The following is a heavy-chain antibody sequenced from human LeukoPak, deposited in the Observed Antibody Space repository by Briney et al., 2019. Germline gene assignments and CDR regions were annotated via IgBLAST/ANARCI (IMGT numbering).Heavy chain of an antibody. J-gene: IGHJ3*01. CDR2: ISAYNGNT. CDR1: GYSFTSYG. D-gene: IGHD5-24*01. V-gene: IGHV1-18*01. Sequence: ASVKVSCKTSGYSFTSYGISWVRQAPGQGLEWMGWISAYNGNTNYAQKVQGRVTMTTDTSTSTAYMELRSLRSEDTAIYARIRDGYNDAYDLWGQGTVVTVPS. CDR3: IRDGYNDAYDL.